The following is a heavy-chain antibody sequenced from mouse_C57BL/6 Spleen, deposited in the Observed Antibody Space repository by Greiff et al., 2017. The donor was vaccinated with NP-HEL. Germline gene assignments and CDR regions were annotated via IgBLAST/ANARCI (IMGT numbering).Heavy chain of an antibody. CDR2: IDPSDSYT. Sequence: QVQLQQPGAELVMPGASVKLSCKASGYTFTSYWMHWVKQRPGQGLEWIGEIDPSDSYTNYNQKFKGKSTLTVDKSSSTAYMQLSSLTSEDSAVYYCARGGSGNYGAYWGQGTLVTVSA. CDR3: ARGGSGNYGAY. CDR1: GYTFTSYW. V-gene: IGHV1-69*01. J-gene: IGHJ3*01. D-gene: IGHD2-1*01.